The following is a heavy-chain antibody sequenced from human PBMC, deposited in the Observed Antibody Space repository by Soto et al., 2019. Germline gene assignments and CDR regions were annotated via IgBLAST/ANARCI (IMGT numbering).Heavy chain of an antibody. CDR1: GGTFDRHT. J-gene: IGHJ6*02. D-gene: IGHD4-4*01. Sequence: ASVKVSCKASGGTFDRHTINWVRQAPGQGPEWMGGIIPIFSTPKYAQKFQGRVMLTADKSTSTAYMELSSLRYEDTAVYYCARGGLQAQGVQYNHYAMDVWGQGTTVTVSS. CDR2: IIPIFSTP. V-gene: IGHV1-69*06. CDR3: ARGGLQAQGVQYNHYAMDV.